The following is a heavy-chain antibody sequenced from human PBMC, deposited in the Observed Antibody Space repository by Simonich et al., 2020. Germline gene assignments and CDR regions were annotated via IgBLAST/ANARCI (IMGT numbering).Heavy chain of an antibody. CDR1: GFPFSSYD. CDR3: ARHYYGDYYFDY. V-gene: IGHV3-48*03. Sequence: EWQLGVSGGGLVQPGGSLRLSCAASGFPFSSYDMKWVRQAPGKGLEWVSYRSIRGSTIYYADSVKGRFTISRDNAKNSLYLKMNSLRAEDTAVYYCARHYYGDYYFDYWGQGTLVTVSS. CDR2: RSIRGSTI. D-gene: IGHD4-17*01. J-gene: IGHJ4*02.